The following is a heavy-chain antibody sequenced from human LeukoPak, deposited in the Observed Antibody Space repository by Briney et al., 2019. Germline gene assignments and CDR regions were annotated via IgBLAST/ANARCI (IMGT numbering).Heavy chain of an antibody. Sequence: PGGSLRLSCAASGFTFSSYWMHWVRHAPGKGLVWVSRINSDGSSTSYADSVKGRFTISRDNAKSTLYLQMNSLRAEDTAVYYCARAGGVVPAALDYWGQGTLVTVSS. D-gene: IGHD2-2*01. CDR3: ARAGGVVPAALDY. V-gene: IGHV3-74*01. CDR1: GFTFSSYW. CDR2: INSDGSST. J-gene: IGHJ4*02.